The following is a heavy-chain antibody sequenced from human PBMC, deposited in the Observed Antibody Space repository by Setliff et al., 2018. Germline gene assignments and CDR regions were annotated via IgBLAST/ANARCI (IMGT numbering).Heavy chain of an antibody. CDR1: GDSISSRTNY. V-gene: IGHV4-61*09. Sequence: PSETLSLTCTVSGDSISSRTNYWSWIRQPAGEGLEWIGQIYTSWSTNYNPSLQSRVSISLDTAKNQFSLKLTSVTAADTAVYYCARTGTYRYFDYWGQGTQVTVS. J-gene: IGHJ4*02. D-gene: IGHD1-1*01. CDR3: ARTGTYRYFDY. CDR2: IYTSWST.